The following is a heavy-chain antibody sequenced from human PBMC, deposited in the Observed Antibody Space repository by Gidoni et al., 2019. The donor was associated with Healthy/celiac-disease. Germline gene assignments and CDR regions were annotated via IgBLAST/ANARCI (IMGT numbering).Heavy chain of an antibody. CDR2: SYPGDSDT. Sequence: EVQLVQSGAAVNTPGDSLKFSCTGTGYSYISYWIGWVRQKPGKGMEWMGISYPGDSDTRYSPSFQGQVTISADKSISTAYLQWSSLKASYTAMYYCGRGYGSQTAWFDPWGQGTLVTVSS. CDR1: GYSYISYW. J-gene: IGHJ5*02. CDR3: GRGYGSQTAWFDP. D-gene: IGHD3-10*01. V-gene: IGHV5-51*01.